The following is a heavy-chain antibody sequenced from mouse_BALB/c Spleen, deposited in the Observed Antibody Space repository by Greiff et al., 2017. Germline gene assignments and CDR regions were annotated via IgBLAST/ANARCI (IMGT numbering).Heavy chain of an antibody. J-gene: IGHJ3*01. CDR2: INPSSGYT. Sequence: VQLQESGAELARPGASVKMSCKASGYTFTSYTMHWVKQRPGQGLEWIGYINPSSGYTNYNQKFKDKATLTADKSSSTAYMQLSSLTSEDSAVYYGARSITTVPPWFAYWGQGTLVTVSA. CDR1: GYTFTSYT. D-gene: IGHD1-1*01. CDR3: ARSITTVPPWFAY. V-gene: IGHV1-4*01.